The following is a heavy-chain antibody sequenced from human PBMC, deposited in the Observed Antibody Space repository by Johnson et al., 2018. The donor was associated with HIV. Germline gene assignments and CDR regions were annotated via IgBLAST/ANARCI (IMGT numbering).Heavy chain of an antibody. CDR1: GFIFSSYD. V-gene: IGHV3-30*02. CDR2: IRYDGSNK. D-gene: IGHD5-12*01. CDR3: AKSDSGYDAFDI. Sequence: QVQLVESGGGVVQPGGSLRLSCAASGFIFSSYDMHWVRQAPGKGLEWVAFIRYDGSNKYYADSVKGRFTISRDNSKNTLYLQMNSLLPEDTAVYYCAKSDSGYDAFDIWGQGTMVTVSS. J-gene: IGHJ3*02.